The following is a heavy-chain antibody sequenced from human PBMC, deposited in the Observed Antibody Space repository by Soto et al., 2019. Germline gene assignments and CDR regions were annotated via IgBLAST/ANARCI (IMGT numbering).Heavy chain of an antibody. CDR1: GYDFFNYG. CDR3: ARRTLGSSIGIGDY. J-gene: IGHJ4*02. Sequence: QVQLVQSGGEVKKPGASLKVSCKASGYDFFNYGISWVRQAPGQGLEWMGCIAGDDGNTDYAQDLLGRVTMTTDTSTNTAYMELRGLTFDDTAIYYCARRTLGSSIGIGDYWGQGVLVTVSS. CDR2: IAGDDGNT. D-gene: IGHD1-1*01. V-gene: IGHV1-18*01.